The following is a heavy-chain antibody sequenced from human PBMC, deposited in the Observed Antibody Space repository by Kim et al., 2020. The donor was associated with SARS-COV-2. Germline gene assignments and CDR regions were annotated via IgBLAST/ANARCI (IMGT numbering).Heavy chain of an antibody. CDR1: GFTFSFYS. J-gene: IGHJ4*02. CDR3: ARHPSSTTWGFDY. D-gene: IGHD2-2*01. V-gene: IGHV3-21*01. Sequence: GGSLRLSCAASGFTFSFYSMNWVRQAPGKGLEWVSSISSSSSYIYYADSVKGRFTISRDNAKNSLYLQMNSLRAEDTAVYYCARHPSSTTWGFDYWGQGTLVTVSS. CDR2: ISSSSSYI.